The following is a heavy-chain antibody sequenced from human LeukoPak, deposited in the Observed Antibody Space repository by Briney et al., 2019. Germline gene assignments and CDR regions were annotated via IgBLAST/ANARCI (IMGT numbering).Heavy chain of an antibody. D-gene: IGHD6-13*01. J-gene: IGHJ5*02. CDR2: IWYDGSNK. Sequence: PGGXLXLSXXAXGXTXXTYGMHWVRQAPGKGLEWXAVIWYDGSNKYYADSVKGRFTISRDNSKNTLYLQMNSLRVEDTAVYYCARATSSNWLNWFDPWGRGALVTVSS. CDR1: GXTXXTYG. V-gene: IGHV3-33*01. CDR3: ARATSSNWLNWFDP.